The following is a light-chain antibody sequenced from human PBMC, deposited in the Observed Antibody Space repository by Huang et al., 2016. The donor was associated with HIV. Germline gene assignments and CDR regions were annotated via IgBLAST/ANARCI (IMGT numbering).Light chain of an antibody. CDR1: QGIANH. CDR2: AAS. CDR3: QKYNSAPRT. V-gene: IGKV1-27*01. J-gene: IGKJ3*01. Sequence: DIQMTQSPSSLSASVGDRVTISCRASQGIANHLAWYQQRPGKAPKLRIYAASALQSGVPSRVSGSGSGTEFALTISSLQPEDVATYFCQKYNSAPRTFGPGTKVEIK.